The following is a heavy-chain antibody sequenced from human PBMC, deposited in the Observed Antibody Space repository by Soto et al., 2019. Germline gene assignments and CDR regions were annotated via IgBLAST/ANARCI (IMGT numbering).Heavy chain of an antibody. CDR3: ARGLTYCSSTTCAETRFDP. D-gene: IGHD2-2*01. J-gene: IGHJ5*02. Sequence: LSLTCAVYGGSFSDNYWSWIRQPPGKGLAWIGEVTQTGSTNYNPSLKSRVTISVDTSKNQFSLKLSSVTAADTAVYYCARGLTYCSSTTCAETRFDPWGQGTLVTV. V-gene: IGHV4-34*01. CDR1: GGSFSDNY. CDR2: VTQTGST.